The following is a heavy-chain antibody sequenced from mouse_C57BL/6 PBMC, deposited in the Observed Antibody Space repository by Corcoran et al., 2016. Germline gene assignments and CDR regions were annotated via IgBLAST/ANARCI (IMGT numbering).Heavy chain of an antibody. Sequence: QIQLVQSGPQLKKPGETVKSSCKASGYTFSTYRMSWVKQAPGKGLQWRGGINTYSGVPTYADDFKGRFAFSLETSASTAYLQINNLKNEDTATYFCARDSNLYYYAMDYWGQGTSVTVSS. V-gene: IGHV9-3*01. D-gene: IGHD2-5*01. CDR1: GYTFSTYR. CDR2: INTYSGVP. CDR3: ARDSNLYYYAMDY. J-gene: IGHJ4*01.